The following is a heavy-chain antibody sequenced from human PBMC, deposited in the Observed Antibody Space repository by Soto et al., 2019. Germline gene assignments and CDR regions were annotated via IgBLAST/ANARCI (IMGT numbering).Heavy chain of an antibody. J-gene: IGHJ6*04. D-gene: IGHD2-8*02. CDR1: GGSISSADNY. V-gene: IGHV4-30-4*08. Sequence: SETLSLTCSVSGGSISSADNYWSWIRQTPGKGLEWIGYIYYSRSIFYNPSLESRVTISVDTSKNQFSLKLRSVPAADTAVYYCTRDHCTGHRCSYSYGLDVWAEATTVTLSS. CDR2: IYYSRSI. CDR3: TRDHCTGHRCSYSYGLDV.